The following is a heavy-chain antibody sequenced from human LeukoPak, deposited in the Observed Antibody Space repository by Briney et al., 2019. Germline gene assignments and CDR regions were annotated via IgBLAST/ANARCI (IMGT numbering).Heavy chain of an antibody. CDR3: ARDRSGGSGTFDY. CDR2: IIPIFGTA. V-gene: IGHV1-69*13. J-gene: IGHJ4*02. D-gene: IGHD3-16*01. CDR1: GGTFSSYA. Sequence: ASVKVSCKASGGTFSSYAISWVRQAPGQGLEWMGGIIPIFGTANYAQKFQGRVTITADESTSTAYMELSSLRSEDTAVYYCARDRSGGSGTFDYWGQGTLVTVSS.